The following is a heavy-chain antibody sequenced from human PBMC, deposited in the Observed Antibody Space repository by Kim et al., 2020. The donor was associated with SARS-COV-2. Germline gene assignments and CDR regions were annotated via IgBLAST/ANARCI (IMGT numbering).Heavy chain of an antibody. V-gene: IGHV3-30*04. D-gene: IGHD2-2*01. CDR3: ARDPIYASCRGYFDS. Sequence: GGSLRLSCAASGFTFTMYSMHWVRQAPGKGLEWVAFISFDGSNTDYADSVKGRFTVSRDSSKNTVFLEMGRLRLEDTALYFCARDPIYASCRGYFDSWGPGTLGTVSS. CDR1: GFTFTMYS. J-gene: IGHJ4*02. CDR2: ISFDGSNT.